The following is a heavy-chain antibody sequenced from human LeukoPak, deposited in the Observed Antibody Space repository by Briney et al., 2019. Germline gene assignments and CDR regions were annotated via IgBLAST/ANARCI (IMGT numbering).Heavy chain of an antibody. V-gene: IGHV4-34*01. J-gene: IGHJ6*03. Sequence: PSETLSLTCAVYGGSFSVYYWRWIRQPPGKGLEWIGEINHSGSTNYNPSLKSRVTIAVDTSKNQFSLKLSSMTAADTAVYYCARGYDFWSGYYKGYYYMDVWGKGTTVTVSS. CDR1: GGSFSVYY. D-gene: IGHD3-3*01. CDR2: INHSGST. CDR3: ARGYDFWSGYYKGYYYMDV.